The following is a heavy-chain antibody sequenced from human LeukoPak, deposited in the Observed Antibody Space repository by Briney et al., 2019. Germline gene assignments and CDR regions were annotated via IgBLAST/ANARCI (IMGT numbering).Heavy chain of an antibody. CDR1: GFTFSDYY. CDR2: ISGSGGST. Sequence: PGGSLRLSCAASGFTFSDYYMSWIRQAPGKGLEWVSAISGSGGSTYYADSVKGRFTISRDNSKNTLYLQMNSLRAEDTAVYYCAKELGYYYDSSGYSNGYFDYWGQGTLVTVSS. V-gene: IGHV3-23*01. CDR3: AKELGYYYDSSGYSNGYFDY. D-gene: IGHD3-22*01. J-gene: IGHJ4*02.